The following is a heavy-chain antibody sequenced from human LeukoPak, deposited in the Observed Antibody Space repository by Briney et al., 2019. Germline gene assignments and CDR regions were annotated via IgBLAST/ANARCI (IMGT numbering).Heavy chain of an antibody. V-gene: IGHV4-34*01. CDR3: ASFTSYGSGSYYNRWFDP. J-gene: IGHJ5*02. Sequence: SETLSLTCAVYGGSFSGYYWSWIRQPPGKGLEWIGEINHSGSTNYNPSLKSRVTISVDTSKNQFSLKLSSVTAADTAVYYCASFTSYGSGSYYNRWFDPWGQGTLVTVSS. CDR2: INHSGST. D-gene: IGHD3-10*01. CDR1: GGSFSGYY.